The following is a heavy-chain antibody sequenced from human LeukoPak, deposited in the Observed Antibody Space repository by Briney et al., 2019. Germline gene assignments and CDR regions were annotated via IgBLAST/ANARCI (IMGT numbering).Heavy chain of an antibody. D-gene: IGHD3-22*01. CDR1: GGSFSGYY. J-gene: IGHJ6*03. CDR3: ARLTATYYYDSRYYYYYYMDV. Sequence: SETLSLTCAVYGGSFSGYYWSWIRQPPGKGLEWIGEINHSGSTNYNPSLKSRVTISVDTSKNQFSLKLSSVTAADTAAYYCARLTATYYYDSRYYYYYYMDVWGKGTTVTISS. CDR2: INHSGST. V-gene: IGHV4-34*01.